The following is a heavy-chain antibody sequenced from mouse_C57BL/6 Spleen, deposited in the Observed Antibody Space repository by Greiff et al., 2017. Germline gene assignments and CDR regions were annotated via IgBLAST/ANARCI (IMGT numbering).Heavy chain of an antibody. D-gene: IGHD2-1*01. V-gene: IGHV1-9*01. J-gene: IGHJ3*01. CDR3: ARWGYGNYGFAY. CDR1: GYTFTGYW. CDR2: ILPGSGST. Sequence: QVQLQQSGAELMKPGASVKLSCKATGYTFTGYWIEWVKQRPGHGLEWIGEILPGSGSTNYNEEFKGKATFTADTSSNTAYMQLSSLTTEYSAIYYCARWGYGNYGFAYWGQGTLVTVSA.